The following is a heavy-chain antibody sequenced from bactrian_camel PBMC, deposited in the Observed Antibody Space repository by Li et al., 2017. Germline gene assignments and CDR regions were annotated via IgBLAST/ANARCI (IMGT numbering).Heavy chain of an antibody. D-gene: IGHD2*01. CDR2: FYSAARSTMYAGSST. CDR3: AAVTFCRGSYCCRLDDLNKFNY. CDR1: GYC. Sequence: HVQLVESGGGSVQVGGSLRLSCTGSGYCMGWFRQSPGKEREMIASFYSAARSTMYAGSSTYYGDAVKGRFTITQEKSNNTVFLTMNSAKPEDTAMYYCAAVTFCRGSYCCRLDDLNKFNYWARGTQVTVS. V-gene: IGHV3S60*01. J-gene: IGHJ4*01.